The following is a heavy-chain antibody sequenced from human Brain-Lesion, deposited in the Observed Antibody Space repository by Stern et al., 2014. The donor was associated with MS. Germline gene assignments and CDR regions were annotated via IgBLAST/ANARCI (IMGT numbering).Heavy chain of an antibody. CDR2: ICFDGTKK. D-gene: IGHD6-19*01. Sequence: QVQLVQSGGGVVQPGRSLRLSCAVSGFTFSSYGLYWVRQAPGKGLEWVAGICFDGTKKNYIESVKGRFTISRDNSKNTLSLQMTSLRAEDTAVYYCAKDKKDSSGWNLYFYGMDVWGQGTTVIVSS. CDR1: GFTFSSYG. CDR3: AKDKKDSSGWNLYFYGMDV. V-gene: IGHV3-33*06. J-gene: IGHJ6*02.